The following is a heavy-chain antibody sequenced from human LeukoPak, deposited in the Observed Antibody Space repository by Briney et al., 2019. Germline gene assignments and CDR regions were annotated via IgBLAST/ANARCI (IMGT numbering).Heavy chain of an antibody. CDR2: INHSGST. D-gene: IGHD2-15*01. CDR1: GGSFSGYY. J-gene: IGHJ4*02. Sequence: SETLSLTCAVYGGSFSGYYWSWIRRPPGKGLEWIGEINHSGSTNYNPSLKSRVTISVDTSKNQFSLKLSSVTAADTAVYYCARGRFSGGSSGDLFVDYWGQGTLVTVSS. CDR3: ARGRFSGGSSGDLFVDY. V-gene: IGHV4-34*01.